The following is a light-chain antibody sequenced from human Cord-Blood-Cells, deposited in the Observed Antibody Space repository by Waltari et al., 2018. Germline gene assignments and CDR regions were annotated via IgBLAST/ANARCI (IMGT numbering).Light chain of an antibody. CDR2: EDN. CDR1: SGSIASNY. Sequence: NFMLTQPHSVSESPGKTVTISCTRSSGSIASNYVQWYQQRPGSAPTTVIYEDNQRPCGVPDRFSGSIDSSSNSASLTISGLKTEDEADYYCQSYDSSPWVFGGGTKLTVL. J-gene: IGLJ3*02. V-gene: IGLV6-57*03. CDR3: QSYDSSPWV.